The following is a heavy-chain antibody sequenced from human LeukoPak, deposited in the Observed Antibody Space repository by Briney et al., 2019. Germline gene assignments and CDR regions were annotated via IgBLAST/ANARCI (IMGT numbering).Heavy chain of an antibody. CDR2: ISSSSSYI. CDR3: ARDLSRYCSGGSCVPEYYFDY. Sequence: PGGSLRLSCAASGFTLSSYSMNWVRQAPGKGLEWVSSISSSSSYIYYADSVKGRFTISRDNAKNSLYLQMNSLRAEDTAVYYCARDLSRYCSGGSCVPEYYFDYWGQGTLVTVSS. CDR1: GFTLSSYS. D-gene: IGHD2-15*01. J-gene: IGHJ4*02. V-gene: IGHV3-21*01.